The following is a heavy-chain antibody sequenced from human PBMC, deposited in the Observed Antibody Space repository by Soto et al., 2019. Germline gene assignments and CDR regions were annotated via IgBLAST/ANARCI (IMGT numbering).Heavy chain of an antibody. CDR2: IFHGGST. D-gene: IGHD2-2*01. J-gene: IGHJ5*02. CDR3: ARGRVVVPAAVMLNCLDP. Sequence: SETLSLTCAISGAPITCGDYSWNWIRQPPGKGLEWIGYIFHGGSTYYNPSLRSRVTISVDRSRTQFSLKMSSVTAADTAVSYCARGRVVVPAAVMLNCLDPWGQGALVTVSS. V-gene: IGHV4-30-2*01. CDR1: GAPITCGDYS.